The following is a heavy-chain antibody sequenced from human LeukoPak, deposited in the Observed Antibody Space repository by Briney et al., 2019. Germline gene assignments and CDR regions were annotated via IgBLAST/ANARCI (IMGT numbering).Heavy chain of an antibody. J-gene: IGHJ4*02. Sequence: GGSLRLSCAASGFTFNSYSMNWVRQAPGKGLEWVSSISSSSSYLYYADSVKGRFTISRDNAKNSLYLQMNSLRAGDTAVYYCARSMATILSFDYWGQGTLVTVSS. D-gene: IGHD5-24*01. CDR3: ARSMATILSFDY. CDR2: ISSSSSYL. CDR1: GFTFNSYS. V-gene: IGHV3-21*01.